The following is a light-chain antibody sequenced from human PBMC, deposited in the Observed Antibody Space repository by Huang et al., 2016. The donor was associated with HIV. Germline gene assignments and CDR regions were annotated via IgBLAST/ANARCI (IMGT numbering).Light chain of an antibody. CDR1: QDINTY. Sequence: AIRITQSPSSLSASTGDKVSITCRASQDINTYLAWYQQKPGKPPSLLIYATSTWQSGVPSRFSGSGSGTDFTLNITHLQSEDFATYYCQQYYSFPLTFGQGSQVEV. J-gene: IGKJ1*01. CDR3: QQYYSFPLT. CDR2: ATS. V-gene: IGKV1-8*01.